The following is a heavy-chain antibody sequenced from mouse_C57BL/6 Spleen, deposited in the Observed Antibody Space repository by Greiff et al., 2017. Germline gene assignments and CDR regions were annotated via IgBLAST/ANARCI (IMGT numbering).Heavy chain of an antibody. Sequence: EVKLEESGGDLVKPGGSLKLSCAASGFTFSSYGMSWVRQTPDKRLEWVATISSGGSYTYYPDSVKGRFTISRDNAKNTLYLQMSSLKSEDTAMYYCARIYYDDDVGAYWGQGTLVTVSA. CDR1: GFTFSSYG. D-gene: IGHD2-4*01. J-gene: IGHJ3*01. V-gene: IGHV5-6*02. CDR3: ARIYYDDDVGAY. CDR2: ISSGGSYT.